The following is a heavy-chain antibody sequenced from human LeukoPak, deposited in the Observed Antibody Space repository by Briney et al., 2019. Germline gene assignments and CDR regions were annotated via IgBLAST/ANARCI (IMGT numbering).Heavy chain of an antibody. Sequence: GGSLRLSCAASGFTFSSYGMHWVRQAPGKGLEWVAFIRYDGSNKYYADSVKGRFTISRDNSKNTLYLHMNSLRAEDTAVYYCAVVGAFTRFFDYWGQGTLVTVSS. CDR1: GFTFSSYG. J-gene: IGHJ4*02. CDR2: IRYDGSNK. CDR3: AVVGAFTRFFDY. D-gene: IGHD1-26*01. V-gene: IGHV3-30*02.